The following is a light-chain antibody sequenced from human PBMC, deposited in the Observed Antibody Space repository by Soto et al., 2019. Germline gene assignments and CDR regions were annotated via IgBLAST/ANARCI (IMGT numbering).Light chain of an antibody. Sequence: EIVMTQSPATLSVSPGQRATLSCRASQSVVSNLAWYQQKPGQAPRLLIYGASTRAAGVPVRFSGSGSGTQFTFTISSLQAEDVAVYYCQQYSNWPPYTFGQGTKLEIK. CDR2: GAS. J-gene: IGKJ2*01. V-gene: IGKV3-15*01. CDR1: QSVVSN. CDR3: QQYSNWPPYT.